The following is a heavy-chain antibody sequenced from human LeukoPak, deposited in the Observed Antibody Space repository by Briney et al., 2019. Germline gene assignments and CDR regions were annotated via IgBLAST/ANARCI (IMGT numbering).Heavy chain of an antibody. J-gene: IGHJ6*02. CDR1: GGSISSGGYY. V-gene: IGHV4-31*03. D-gene: IGHD1-7*01. CDR3: ARSASGTYYYYGMDV. Sequence: PWETLSLTCTVSGGSISSGGYYWSWIRQHPGKGLEWIGYIYYSGSTYYNPSLKSRVTISVDTSKNQFSLKLSSVTAADTAVYYCARSASGTYYYYGMDVWGQGTTVTVSS. CDR2: IYYSGST.